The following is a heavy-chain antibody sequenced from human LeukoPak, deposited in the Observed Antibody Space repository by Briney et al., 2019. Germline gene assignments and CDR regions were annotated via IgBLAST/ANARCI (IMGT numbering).Heavy chain of an antibody. CDR3: ARGFSGYSYGPTYYYYGMDV. Sequence: PSETLSLTCTVSGGSMSTYYWSWIRQSAGKGLEWIGRIHTSGSTNYNPSLKSRVTMSIDKPRNQFSLQVTSVTAADTGVYYCARGFSGYSYGPTYYYYGMDVWGQGTTVTVSS. J-gene: IGHJ6*02. CDR1: GGSMSTYY. D-gene: IGHD5-18*01. CDR2: IHTSGST. V-gene: IGHV4-4*07.